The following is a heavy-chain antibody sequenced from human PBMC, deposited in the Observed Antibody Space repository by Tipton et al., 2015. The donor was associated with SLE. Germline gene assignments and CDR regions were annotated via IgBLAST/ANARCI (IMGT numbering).Heavy chain of an antibody. CDR3: VRGGGWFDP. CDR2: IYYSGST. Sequence: TLSLTCTVSGGSISSSSYYWGWIRQPPGKGLEWIGSIYYSGSTYYNPSLKSRVTISVDTSKNQFSLKMSSVTAADTAVYYCVRGGGWFDPWGQGTLVTVSS. V-gene: IGHV4-39*07. CDR1: GGSISSSSYY. D-gene: IGHD3-16*01. J-gene: IGHJ5*02.